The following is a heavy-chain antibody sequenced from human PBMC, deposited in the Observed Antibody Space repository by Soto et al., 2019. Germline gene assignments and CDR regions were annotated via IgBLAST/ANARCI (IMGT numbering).Heavy chain of an antibody. Sequence: SVKVSCKASGGTFSSYTIGWVRQAPGQGLEWMGRIIPILGIANYAQKFQGRVTITADKSTSTAYMELSSLRSEDTAVYYCARDLDYSNSHYYMDVWGKGTTVTVSS. CDR1: GGTFSSYT. CDR2: IIPILGIA. J-gene: IGHJ6*03. D-gene: IGHD4-4*01. V-gene: IGHV1-69*04. CDR3: ARDLDYSNSHYYMDV.